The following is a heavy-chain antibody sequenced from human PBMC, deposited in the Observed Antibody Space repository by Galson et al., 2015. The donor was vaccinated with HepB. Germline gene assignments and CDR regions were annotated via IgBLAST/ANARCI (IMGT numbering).Heavy chain of an antibody. Sequence: PALVKPTQTLTLTCTFSGFSLTTTGVGVGWIRQPPGKALEWLAIIYWDDDKRYGPSLKSRLTITKDTSKNQVVLTMTNMGPVDTATYYCAHRMLSGSIAARPNWFDPWGQGTLVTVSS. D-gene: IGHD6-6*01. CDR3: AHRMLSGSIAARPNWFDP. CDR2: IYWDDDK. V-gene: IGHV2-5*05. J-gene: IGHJ5*02. CDR1: GFSLTTTGVG.